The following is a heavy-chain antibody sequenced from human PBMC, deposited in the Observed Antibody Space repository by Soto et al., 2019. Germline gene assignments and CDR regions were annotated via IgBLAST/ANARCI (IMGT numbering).Heavy chain of an antibody. CDR2: IWYDGSNK. V-gene: IGHV3-33*01. Sequence: QVQLVESGGGVVQPGRSLRLSCAASGFTFSSYGMHWVRQAPGKGLEWVAVIWYDGSNKYYADSVKGRFTISRDNSKNTLYLQMNSLRAEDTAVYYCARASYSNPGDYWGQGTLVTVSS. J-gene: IGHJ4*02. CDR3: ARASYSNPGDY. D-gene: IGHD4-4*01. CDR1: GFTFSSYG.